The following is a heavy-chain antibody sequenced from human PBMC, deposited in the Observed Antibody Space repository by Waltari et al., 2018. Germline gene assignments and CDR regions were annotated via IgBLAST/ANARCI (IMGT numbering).Heavy chain of an antibody. CDR2: IDYSGST. CDR1: GGSISSGDYY. J-gene: IGHJ5*02. V-gene: IGHV4-30-4*08. Sequence: QVQLQESGPGLVKPSQTLSLTCTVSGGSISSGDYYWSWIRQPPGTGLEWIGYIDYSGSTYYNPSLKSRVTISVDTSKNQFSLKLSSVTAADTAVYYCARGLSWYYYGSGRGGNWFDPWGQGTLVTVSS. D-gene: IGHD3-10*01. CDR3: ARGLSWYYYGSGRGGNWFDP.